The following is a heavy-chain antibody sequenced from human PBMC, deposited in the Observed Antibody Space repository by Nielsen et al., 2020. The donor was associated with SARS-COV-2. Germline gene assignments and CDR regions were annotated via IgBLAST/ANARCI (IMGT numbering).Heavy chain of an antibody. CDR3: ARAASSSWYPLFDY. CDR2: ISWTSGSI. Sequence: SLKISCVASGFKFDDYAMFWVRQAPGKGLEWVSGISWTSGSIGYADSVKGRFTISRDNAKNSLYLQMSSLRAEDTAVYYCARAASSSWYPLFDYWGRGTLVTVSS. V-gene: IGHV3-9*01. J-gene: IGHJ4*02. CDR1: GFKFDDYA. D-gene: IGHD6-13*01.